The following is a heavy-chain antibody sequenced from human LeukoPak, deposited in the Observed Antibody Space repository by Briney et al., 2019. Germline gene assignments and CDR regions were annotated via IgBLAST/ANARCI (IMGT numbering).Heavy chain of an antibody. CDR2: IKSAIDGGAT. Sequence: GGSLRLSCAASGFTFSSTWMIWVRQAPGKGLEWVGRIKSAIDGGATDYAAPVQGRFTISRDDSQATLYLQMNGLRTEDTAVYYCTTGGDVIVAGTRAFDIWGQGTMVTVSS. CDR3: TTGGDVIVAGTRAFDI. J-gene: IGHJ3*02. CDR1: GFTFSSTW. D-gene: IGHD5-12*01. V-gene: IGHV3-15*07.